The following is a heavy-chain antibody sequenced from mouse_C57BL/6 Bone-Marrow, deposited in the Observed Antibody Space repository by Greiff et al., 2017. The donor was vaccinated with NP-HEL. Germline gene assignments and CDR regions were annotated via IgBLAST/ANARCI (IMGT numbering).Heavy chain of an antibody. Sequence: QVQLQQSGAELVKPGASVKISCKASGYAFSSYWMNWVKQRPGKGLEWIGQIYPGDGDTNYNGKFKGKATLTADKSSCTAYMQLISLTSEDSAVYFCERGDYGGSRFGDAMAYWGQGTSVTVSS. J-gene: IGHJ4*01. CDR2: IYPGDGDT. D-gene: IGHD1-1*01. V-gene: IGHV1-80*01. CDR3: ERGDYGGSRFGDAMAY. CDR1: GYAFSSYW.